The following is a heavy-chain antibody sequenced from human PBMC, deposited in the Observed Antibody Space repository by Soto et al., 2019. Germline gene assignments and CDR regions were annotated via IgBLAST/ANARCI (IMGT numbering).Heavy chain of an antibody. CDR3: ARDPFYSGSNLQVGYFDS. D-gene: IGHD1-26*01. V-gene: IGHV1-18*01. CDR2: INPSNDNT. J-gene: IGHJ4*02. CDR1: NYSFSSFG. Sequence: QVQMMQSGAEVKKPGASVKVSCKASNYSFSSFGISWMRQAPGQGLEWMAWINPSNDNTNYAQSLQGRVTLTTDTSTSTANMELRSLRSDDTAVYYCARDPFYSGSNLQVGYFDSWGQGTLVTVSS.